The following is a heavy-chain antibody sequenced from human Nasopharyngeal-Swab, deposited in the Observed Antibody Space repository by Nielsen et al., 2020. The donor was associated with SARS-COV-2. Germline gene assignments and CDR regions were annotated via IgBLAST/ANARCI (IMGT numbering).Heavy chain of an antibody. V-gene: IGHV3-7*01. Sequence: GESLKISCAASGFTFSSYWMSWVRQAPGKGLEWVANIKQGGSEKYYVDSVKGRFTISRDNAKNSLYLQMNSLRAEDTAVYYCAREAHYYDSSGYYLREFDYWGQGTLVTVSS. D-gene: IGHD3-22*01. CDR3: AREAHYYDSSGYYLREFDY. CDR1: GFTFSSYW. CDR2: IKQGGSEK. J-gene: IGHJ4*02.